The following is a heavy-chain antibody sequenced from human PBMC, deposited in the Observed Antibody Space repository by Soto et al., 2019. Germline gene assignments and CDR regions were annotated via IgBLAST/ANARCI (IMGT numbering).Heavy chain of an antibody. CDR1: GFTFSSYA. J-gene: IGHJ4*02. Sequence: EVQLLESGGGLVQPGGSLRLSCAASGFTFSSYAMSWVRQAPGKGLEWVSAISGSGGSTYYADSVKGRFTISRDNSKNTLYLQMNSLRAEDTAVYYCAKDLSKAPEYCSSTSCSNTYQPLRTSFDYWGQGTLVTVSS. V-gene: IGHV3-23*01. D-gene: IGHD2-2*01. CDR2: ISGSGGST. CDR3: AKDLSKAPEYCSSTSCSNTYQPLRTSFDY.